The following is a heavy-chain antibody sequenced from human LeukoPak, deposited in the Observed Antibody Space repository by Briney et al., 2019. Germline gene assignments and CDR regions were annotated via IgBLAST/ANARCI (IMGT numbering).Heavy chain of an antibody. CDR1: GFTFSTYS. D-gene: IGHD5-12*01. Sequence: GGSLRLSCAASGFTFSTYSMNWVRQAPGKGLEWVSSISGTSSYIYYADSVKGRFTISRDNAKNSLYLQMNSLRAEDTAVYYCARDHSKYGGYRRPVDYWGQGTLVTVSS. V-gene: IGHV3-21*01. CDR3: ARDHSKYGGYRRPVDY. J-gene: IGHJ4*02. CDR2: ISGTSSYI.